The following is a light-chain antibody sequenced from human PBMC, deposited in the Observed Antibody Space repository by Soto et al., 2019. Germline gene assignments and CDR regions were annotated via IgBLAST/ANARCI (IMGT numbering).Light chain of an antibody. CDR3: QQYGGSPT. V-gene: IGKV3-20*01. J-gene: IGKJ1*01. CDR2: GAS. CDR1: QSVTRRY. Sequence: EIVLTQSPGTLSLSPGERATLSCRASQSVTRRYLAWYQQKPGQTPRLLIYGASSRATGIPDRFRGSGSETDFTLTINRLEPEDFAVYYCQQYGGSPTFGQGTKVDIK.